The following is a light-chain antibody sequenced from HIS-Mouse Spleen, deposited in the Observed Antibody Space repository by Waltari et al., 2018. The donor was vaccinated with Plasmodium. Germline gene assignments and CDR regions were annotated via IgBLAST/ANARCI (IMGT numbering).Light chain of an antibody. Sequence: DIQMTQSPSSLSASVGDRVTITCRASQSISSYLNWYQQKPGKAPKLLIYAASSLQSWVPSRCSGSGSGTDFTLTISSLQPEYFATYYCQQSYSTWTFGQGTKVEIK. CDR2: AAS. CDR1: QSISSY. CDR3: QQSYSTWT. J-gene: IGKJ1*01. V-gene: IGKV1-39*01.